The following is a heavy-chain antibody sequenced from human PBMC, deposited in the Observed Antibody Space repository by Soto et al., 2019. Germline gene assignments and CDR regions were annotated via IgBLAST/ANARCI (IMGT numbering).Heavy chain of an antibody. Sequence: QVQLVESGGGVVQPGRSLRLSCAASGFTFSSYGMHWVRQAPGKGLEWVAVISYDGSNKYYADSVKGRFTIPRDNSKNTLYLQMNSLRAEDTAVYYCAKDRGSSSWYRGYFDYWGQGTLVTVSS. CDR2: ISYDGSNK. V-gene: IGHV3-30*18. CDR1: GFTFSSYG. J-gene: IGHJ4*02. CDR3: AKDRGSSSWYRGYFDY. D-gene: IGHD6-13*01.